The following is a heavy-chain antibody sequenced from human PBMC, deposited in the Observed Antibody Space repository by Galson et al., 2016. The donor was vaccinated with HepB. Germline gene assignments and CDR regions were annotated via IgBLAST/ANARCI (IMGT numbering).Heavy chain of an antibody. CDR3: TRSLTGSYDFWGAIYNYYAMDV. Sequence: QSGAEVKKPGESLKISCRGSGYTFDTYWIGWVRQMPGKGLEWMGILYPGDFDIRYSPPFQGQATISVDKSSITAYLQWSSLTASDTAMYYWTRSLTGSYDFWGAIYNYYAMDVWGQGTTVIVS. V-gene: IGHV5-51*01. D-gene: IGHD3-3*01. J-gene: IGHJ6*02. CDR1: GYTFDTYW. CDR2: LYPGDFDI.